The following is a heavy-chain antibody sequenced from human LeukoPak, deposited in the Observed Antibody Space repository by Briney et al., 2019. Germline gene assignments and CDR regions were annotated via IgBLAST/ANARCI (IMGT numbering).Heavy chain of an antibody. CDR2: IDSDGNIT. V-gene: IGHV3-74*01. CDR3: AKAHPGFDY. J-gene: IGHJ4*02. Sequence: GGSLRLSCAASGFTFSSYYIHWVRQAPGKGLVWVSRIDSDGNITTYADSVKGRFTISRDNAKNSLFLQMNSLRAEDTAVYYCAKAHPGFDYWGQGTLVTVSS. CDR1: GFTFSSYY.